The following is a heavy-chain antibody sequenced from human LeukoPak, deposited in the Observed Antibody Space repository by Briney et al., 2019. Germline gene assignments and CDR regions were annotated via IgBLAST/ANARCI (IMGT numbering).Heavy chain of an antibody. D-gene: IGHD4-17*01. CDR2: VSSSSSYT. CDR3: ARVGLIGDYVDY. CDR1: GFTFSDYY. J-gene: IGHJ4*02. Sequence: GGSLRLSCAASGFTFSDYYMSWIRQAPGKGLEWVSYVSSSSSYTNYADSVKGRFTISRDNAKNSLYLQMNSLRAEDTAVYYCARVGLIGDYVDYWGQGTLVTVSS. V-gene: IGHV3-11*06.